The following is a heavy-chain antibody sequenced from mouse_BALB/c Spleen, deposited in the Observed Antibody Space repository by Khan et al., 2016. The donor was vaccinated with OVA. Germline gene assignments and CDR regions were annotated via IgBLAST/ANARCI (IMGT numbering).Heavy chain of an antibody. CDR2: VSTGGHYT. Sequence: EVELVESGGDVVKPGGSLKLSCAASGFTFSTYGMSWVRQTPDKRLEWVATVSTGGHYTYYPDTVKGRFTISRDNSKNTLYLQMSSLKSEDTAMFYCERPVYYCESEGFDYWGQGTMVTVSA. D-gene: IGHD1-1*01. V-gene: IGHV5-6*01. CDR1: GFTFSTYG. J-gene: IGHJ3*01. CDR3: ERPVYYCESEGFDY.